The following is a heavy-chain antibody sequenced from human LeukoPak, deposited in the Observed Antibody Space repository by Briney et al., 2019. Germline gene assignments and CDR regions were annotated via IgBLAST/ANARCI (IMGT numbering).Heavy chain of an antibody. CDR1: GGYISSYY. CDR3: ASRDCSSTSCWGWFFDY. Sequence: SETLSLTCTVSGGYISSYYWSWIRQPPGKGLEWIGYIYYSGGTNYNPSLKSRVTISVDTSKNQFSLKLSSVTAADTAVYYCASRDCSSTSCWGWFFDYWGQGTLVTVSS. CDR2: IYYSGGT. D-gene: IGHD2-2*01. J-gene: IGHJ4*02. V-gene: IGHV4-59*08.